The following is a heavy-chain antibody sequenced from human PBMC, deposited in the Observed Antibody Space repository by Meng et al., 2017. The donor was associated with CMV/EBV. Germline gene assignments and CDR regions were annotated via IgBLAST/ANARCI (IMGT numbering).Heavy chain of an antibody. CDR1: GYTFTSYD. V-gene: IGHV1-8*03. CDR2: MNPNSGNT. Sequence: ASVQVSCKASGYTFTSYDINWVRQATGQGLEWMGWMNPNSGNTGYAQKFQGRVTITRNTSISTAYMELSSLRSEDTAVYYCARELPTGDFDYWGQGTLVTVSS. CDR3: ARELPTGDFDY. J-gene: IGHJ4*02.